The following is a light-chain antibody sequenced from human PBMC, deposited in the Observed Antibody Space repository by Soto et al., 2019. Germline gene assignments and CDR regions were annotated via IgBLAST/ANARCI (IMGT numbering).Light chain of an antibody. CDR1: QSLSSY. CDR2: DAS. J-gene: IGKJ4*01. V-gene: IGKV3-11*01. CDR3: QRRSNWLT. Sequence: EIVWTQSPATLSLSPGERATLSCRASQSLSSYLAWYQQKPGQAPRLLIYDASNRATGIPARFSGSGSGTDFTLTISSLEPEDFAVYYCQRRSNWLTFGGGTKVDIK.